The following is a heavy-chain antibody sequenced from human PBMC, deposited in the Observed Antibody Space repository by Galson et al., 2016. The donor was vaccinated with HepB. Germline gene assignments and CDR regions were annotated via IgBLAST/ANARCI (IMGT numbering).Heavy chain of an antibody. CDR1: GFTFSSYA. CDR2: ITGSGGGT. Sequence: SLRLSCAASGFTFSSYALSWVRQAPGKGLEWVSAITGSGGGTYYADSVKGRFPVSRDNSKNTLFLQMNSLSAEDTAVYYCARDPGALYNHLGSDVNQYGMDVWGQGTTVTVSS. J-gene: IGHJ6*02. V-gene: IGHV3-23*01. CDR3: ARDPGALYNHLGSDVNQYGMDV. D-gene: IGHD3-3*02.